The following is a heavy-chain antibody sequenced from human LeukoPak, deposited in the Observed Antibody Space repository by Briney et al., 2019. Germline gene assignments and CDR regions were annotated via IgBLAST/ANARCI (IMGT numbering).Heavy chain of an antibody. CDR2: IYPGDSDT. Sequence: GESLKISCKGSGDNFISYWIGWVRQMPGKGLEWMGIIYPGDSDTRYSPSLQGQVTISADKSISTAYLQWSSLKASDTAMYYCARRGYDSSWGNDAFDIWGQGTMVTVSS. CDR1: GDNFISYW. CDR3: ARRGYDSSWGNDAFDI. J-gene: IGHJ3*02. D-gene: IGHD3-3*01. V-gene: IGHV5-51*01.